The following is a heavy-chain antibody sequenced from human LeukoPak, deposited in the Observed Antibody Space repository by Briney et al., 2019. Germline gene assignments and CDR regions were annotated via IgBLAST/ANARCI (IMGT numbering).Heavy chain of an antibody. CDR2: ISAYNGNT. J-gene: IGHJ3*02. D-gene: IGHD2-2*01. CDR3: ARMHCSSTSCYAFDI. V-gene: IGHV1-18*01. Sequence: AASVKVSCKASGYIFISYAMHWVRQAPGQRLEWMGWISAYNGNTNYAQKLQGRVTMTTDTSTSTAYMELRSLRSEDTAVYYCARMHCSSTSCYAFDIWGQGTMVTVSS. CDR1: GYIFISYA.